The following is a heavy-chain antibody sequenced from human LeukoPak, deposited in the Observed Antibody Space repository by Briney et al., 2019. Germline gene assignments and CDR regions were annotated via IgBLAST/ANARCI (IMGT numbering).Heavy chain of an antibody. Sequence: SETLSLTCAVSGYSINSGYYWGWIRQPPGKGLEWIGSIDHSGSTYYNPSLKSRVTISVDTSKNQFSLKLSSVTAADTAVYYCATGPFSYYFDYWGQGTLVTVSS. CDR1: GYSINSGYY. D-gene: IGHD2-8*02. CDR3: ATGPFSYYFDY. V-gene: IGHV4-38-2*01. CDR2: IDHSGST. J-gene: IGHJ4*02.